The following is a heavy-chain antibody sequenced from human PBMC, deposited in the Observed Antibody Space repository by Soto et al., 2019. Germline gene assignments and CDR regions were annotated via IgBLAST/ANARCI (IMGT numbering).Heavy chain of an antibody. V-gene: IGHV4-59*01. CDR1: GGSISSYY. Sequence: SETLSLTCTVSGGSISSYYWSWIRQPPGKGLEWIGYIYYSGSTNYNPSLKSRVTISVDTSKNQFSLKLSSVTAADTAVYYCARDPSCSGGSCYPEGSWFDPWGQVTLVTVSS. CDR3: ARDPSCSGGSCYPEGSWFDP. CDR2: IYYSGST. D-gene: IGHD2-15*01. J-gene: IGHJ5*02.